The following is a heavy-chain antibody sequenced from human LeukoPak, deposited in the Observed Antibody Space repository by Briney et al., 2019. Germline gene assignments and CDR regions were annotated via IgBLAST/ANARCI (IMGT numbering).Heavy chain of an antibody. CDR3: ARDLLETGYSSSWYRYFDY. D-gene: IGHD6-13*01. CDR1: GFTFSSYA. CDR2: ISGRGASK. V-gene: IGHV3-23*01. Sequence: GGSLRLSCAASGFTFSSYAMSWVRQAPGKGLEWVSGISGRGASKYYADSVKGRFTISRDNAKNSLYLQMNSLRAEDTAVYYCARDLLETGYSSSWYRYFDYWGQGTLVTVSS. J-gene: IGHJ4*02.